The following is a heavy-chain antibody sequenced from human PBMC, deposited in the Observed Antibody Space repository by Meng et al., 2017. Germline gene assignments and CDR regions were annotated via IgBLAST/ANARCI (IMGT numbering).Heavy chain of an antibody. Sequence: QGQLGQSGAGGKKPGSSGKVSCKASGGTFSSYAISWVRQAPGQGLEWMGGIIPIFGTANYAQKFQGRVTITADESTSTAYMELSSLRSEDTAVYYCAREGYSYGYFNWGQGTLVTVSS. V-gene: IGHV1-69*01. CDR1: GGTFSSYA. CDR3: AREGYSYGYFN. J-gene: IGHJ4*02. D-gene: IGHD5-18*01. CDR2: IIPIFGTA.